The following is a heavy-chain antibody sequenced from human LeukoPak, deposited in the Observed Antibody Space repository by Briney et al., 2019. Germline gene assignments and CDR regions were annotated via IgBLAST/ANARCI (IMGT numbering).Heavy chain of an antibody. Sequence: GGSLRLSCAASGFTFSSYWMHWVRQAPGKGLVWVSYINIDERITGYADSVKGRFTISRDNAKNTLYLQMNSLRAEDTAVYYCARTKYGSALDYWGQGTLVTVSS. J-gene: IGHJ4*02. CDR3: ARTKYGSALDY. D-gene: IGHD3-10*01. CDR2: INIDERIT. CDR1: GFTFSSYW. V-gene: IGHV3-74*01.